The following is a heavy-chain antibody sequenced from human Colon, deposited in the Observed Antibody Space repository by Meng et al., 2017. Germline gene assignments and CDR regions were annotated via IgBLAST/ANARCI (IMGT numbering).Heavy chain of an antibody. CDR2: FFHTGST. D-gene: IGHD3/OR15-3a*01. J-gene: IGHJ4*02. CDR3: ARHISILGQRGFDY. Sequence: QVHVQDACPALVMPSGTLSLPFAVSGGSLSSNWCSWVRQPPGKGLEWIGEFFHTGSTNYDPSLKSRVTISVDKSNNQLSLKLTSVTAADTAVYYCARHISILGQRGFDYWGQGTLVTVSS. CDR1: GGSLSSNW. V-gene: IGHV4-4*02.